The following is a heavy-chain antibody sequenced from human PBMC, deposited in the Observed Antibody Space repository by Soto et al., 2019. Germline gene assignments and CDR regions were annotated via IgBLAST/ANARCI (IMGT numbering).Heavy chain of an antibody. CDR1: GFTFSSRW. CDR3: ATHDGPAAAGLVLDF. CDR2: IKQDENGK. V-gene: IGHV3-7*02. Sequence: EVQLVESGGGLVQPGGSLRLSCEASGFTFSSRWMTWVRQGPGKGLEWVANIKQDENGKDYVDSVKGRFTISRDNAKNSLSLPMNSLRAEDTAVYYCATHDGPAAAGLVLDFWGQGTLVTVSS. D-gene: IGHD6-13*01. J-gene: IGHJ4*02.